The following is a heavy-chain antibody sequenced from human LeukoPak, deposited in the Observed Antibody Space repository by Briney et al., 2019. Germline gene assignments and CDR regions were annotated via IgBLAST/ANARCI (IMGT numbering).Heavy chain of an antibody. D-gene: IGHD6-19*01. V-gene: IGHV4-38-2*02. CDR2: IYHTGST. CDR3: VRGLSGWYGNYADY. Sequence: SETLSLTCTVSGYSIGSGYYWGWIRQPPGKGLEWIGSIYHTGSTYNNPSLKSRVTISIDTSKNQFSLKLSSVIAADTAVYYCVRGLSGWYGNYADYWGQGTLVTVSS. CDR1: GYSIGSGYY. J-gene: IGHJ4*02.